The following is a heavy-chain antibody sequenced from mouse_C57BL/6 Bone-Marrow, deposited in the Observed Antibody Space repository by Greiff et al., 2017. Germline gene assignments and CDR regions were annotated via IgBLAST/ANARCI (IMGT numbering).Heavy chain of an antibody. Sequence: VQLKQSGAELVRPGASVKLSCTASGFNINDDYMHWVKQRPEQGLEWIGWIDPENGDTEYASKFQGKATITAATSSNTAYLQLSSLTSEDTAVYYCSTGSLSGDYWGQGTTLTVSS. CDR1: GFNINDDY. CDR2: IDPENGDT. CDR3: STGSLSGDY. D-gene: IGHD1-1*01. J-gene: IGHJ2*01. V-gene: IGHV14-4*01.